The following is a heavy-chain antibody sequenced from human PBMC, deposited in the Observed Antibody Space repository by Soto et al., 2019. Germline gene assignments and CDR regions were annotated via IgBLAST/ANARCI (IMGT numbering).Heavy chain of an antibody. CDR1: GFTFDDYA. D-gene: IGHD3-22*01. J-gene: IGHJ3*02. V-gene: IGHV3-9*01. CDR2: ISWNSGSI. CDR3: AKADDSSGYYYNGAFDI. Sequence: GGSLRLSCAASGFTFDDYAMHWVRQAPGKGLEWVSGISWNSGSIGYADSVKGRFTISRDNAKNSLYLQMNSLRAEDTALYYCAKADDSSGYYYNGAFDIWGQGTMVTVSS.